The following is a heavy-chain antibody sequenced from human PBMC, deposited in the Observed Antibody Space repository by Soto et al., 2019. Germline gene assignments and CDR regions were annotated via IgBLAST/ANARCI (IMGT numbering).Heavy chain of an antibody. J-gene: IGHJ3*02. CDR2: IWYDGSNK. V-gene: IGHV3-33*01. CDR1: WFTFSSYG. CDR3: AVGPAYGSGSYYNNLYAFDI. Sequence: GGSVRLSCAASWFTFSSYGMHWVRQAPGKGLEWVAVIWYDGSNKYYADSVSGRFTISRDNSKNTLYRQMNSLRAEDTAVYYCAVGPAYGSGSYYNNLYAFDIWGQGTMVTVSS. D-gene: IGHD3-10*01.